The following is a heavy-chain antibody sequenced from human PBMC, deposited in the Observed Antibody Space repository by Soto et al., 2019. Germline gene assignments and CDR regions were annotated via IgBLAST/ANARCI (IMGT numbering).Heavy chain of an antibody. Sequence: GGSLRVSCAASGFTFSGFCMHWVRQAPGKGLEWVAIIWDDGSDKYYADSVKGRFTISRDNSKNTLYLQMNSLRAEDTAVYHCAFGNLSYYFDFWGQGTPVTVSS. CDR2: IWDDGSDK. V-gene: IGHV3-33*01. CDR3: AFGNLSYYFDF. J-gene: IGHJ4*02. D-gene: IGHD3-16*01. CDR1: GFTFSGFC.